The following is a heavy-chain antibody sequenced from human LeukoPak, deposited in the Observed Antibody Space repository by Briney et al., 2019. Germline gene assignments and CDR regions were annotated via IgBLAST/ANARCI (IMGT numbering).Heavy chain of an antibody. D-gene: IGHD6-6*01. Sequence: ASVKVSCKASGYTFTDYGFAWVRQAPGQGLEWVGWVSAYNGAINYAQKFQGRVTMTTDTSANTAYMELRSLRSDDTAIYYCARDFRISAPPGYWGQGTLVTVSS. CDR3: ARDFRISAPPGY. J-gene: IGHJ4*02. CDR1: GYTFTDYG. CDR2: VSAYNGAI. V-gene: IGHV1-18*01.